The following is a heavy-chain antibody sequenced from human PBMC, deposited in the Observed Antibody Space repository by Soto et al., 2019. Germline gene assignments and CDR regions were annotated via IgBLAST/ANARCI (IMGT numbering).Heavy chain of an antibody. V-gene: IGHV1-18*04. CDR1: GYTFTSYG. CDR2: IRAYNGNT. CDR3: ARAGRYNWNDVPPTYHYYYYGMDV. J-gene: IGHJ6*02. Sequence: QVQLVQSGAEVKKPGASVKVSCKASGYTFTSYGISWVRQAPGQGLEWMGWIRAYNGNTNYAQKLQGRVTMTTDTSTSTAYMELRSLRSDDTAVYYCARAGRYNWNDVPPTYHYYYYGMDVWGQGTTVTVSS. D-gene: IGHD1-1*01.